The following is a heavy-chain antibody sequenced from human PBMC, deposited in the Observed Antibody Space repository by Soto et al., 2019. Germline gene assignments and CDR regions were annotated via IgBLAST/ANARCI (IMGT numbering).Heavy chain of an antibody. CDR3: AIAPRDYDGSGYSPLGWFDP. Sequence: QVQLVQSGAEVKKPGASVKVSCKASGYTFTSYGISSVRQAPGQGLEWMGWISAYNGNTNYAQTLQGRVTMTTDTSTSTDYIVLGSLCSDDTAVYYCAIAPRDYDGSGYSPLGWFDPWGRGTLVAVSS. J-gene: IGHJ5*02. D-gene: IGHD3-22*01. V-gene: IGHV1-18*01. CDR2: ISAYNGNT. CDR1: GYTFTSYG.